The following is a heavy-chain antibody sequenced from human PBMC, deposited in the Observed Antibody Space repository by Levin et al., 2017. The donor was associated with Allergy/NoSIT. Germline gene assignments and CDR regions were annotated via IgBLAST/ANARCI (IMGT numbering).Heavy chain of an antibody. CDR2: ISSSSRYI. CDR1: GFTFSGYS. Sequence: PGGSLRLSCAASGFTFSGYSMNWVRQAPGKGLEWVSSISSSSRYIYYADSVKGRFTISRDNANNSLYLQMISLRAEDTAVYYCALSLAVAGKLTDYYMDGWGKGTTVTVSS. V-gene: IGHV3-21*01. D-gene: IGHD6-19*01. J-gene: IGHJ6*03. CDR3: ALSLAVAGKLTDYYMDG.